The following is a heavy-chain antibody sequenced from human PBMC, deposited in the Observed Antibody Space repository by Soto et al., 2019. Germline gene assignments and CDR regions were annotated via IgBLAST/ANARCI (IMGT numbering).Heavy chain of an antibody. CDR2: IYGGDSDT. CDR3: AGRFGYCSCESCLDV. CDR1: GFTFSNHW. V-gene: IGHV5-51*03. Sequence: VQLVQSGAEVKKSGESLKISCKGSGFTFSNHWIAWVRQMPGRGLEWMGIIYGGDSDTRYSPSFQGQVTISADKSINTVYLQWRSPKASDTAMYFCAGRFGYCSCESCLDVWGGGTTVTVSS. J-gene: IGHJ6*04. D-gene: IGHD2-15*01.